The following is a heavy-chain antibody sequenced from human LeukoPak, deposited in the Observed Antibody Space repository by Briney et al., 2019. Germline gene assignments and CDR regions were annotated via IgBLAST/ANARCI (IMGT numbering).Heavy chain of an antibody. CDR2: ISPYNGNV. CDR1: GYTFSRYG. V-gene: IGHV1-18*01. CDR3: AQGWFDTTAYHHPFDY. J-gene: IGHJ4*02. Sequence: ASVKVSCKASGYTFSRYGISWVRQAPGQGLEWMGWISPYNGNVNYAHQLQDRVTMTTDTSTGTAYMEVRSLRSDDTAVYYCAQGWFDTTAYHHPFDYWGQGTLVTVSS. D-gene: IGHD3-9*01.